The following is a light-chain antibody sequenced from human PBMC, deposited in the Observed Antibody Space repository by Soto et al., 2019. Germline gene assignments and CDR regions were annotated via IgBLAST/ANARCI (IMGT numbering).Light chain of an antibody. CDR3: QQYYSTPRT. CDR1: QSVLYSSNNKNY. V-gene: IGKV4-1*01. Sequence: DSVMTQSPDSLAVSLGERATINCKSSQSVLYSSNNKNYLTWYQQKPGQPPKLLIYWSSIRESGVPERFSGSGSGTDFTLTISSLQAEDVAGYYCQQYYSTPRTFGQGTKLEIK. CDR2: WSS. J-gene: IGKJ2*01.